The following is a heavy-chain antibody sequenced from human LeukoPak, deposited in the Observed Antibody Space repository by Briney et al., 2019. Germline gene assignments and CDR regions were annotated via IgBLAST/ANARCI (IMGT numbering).Heavy chain of an antibody. CDR2: MNPNSGNT. V-gene: IGHV1-8*01. CDR1: GYTFTNYD. Sequence: ASVKVSCKASGYTFTNYDTNWVRQATGQGLEWMGWMNPNSGNTGYAQKFQGRVTMTRNTSISTAYMELSGLRSEDTAVYYCARGGLRFICSDHWGQGTLVTVSS. J-gene: IGHJ4*02. D-gene: IGHD5-12*01. CDR3: ARGGLRFICSDH.